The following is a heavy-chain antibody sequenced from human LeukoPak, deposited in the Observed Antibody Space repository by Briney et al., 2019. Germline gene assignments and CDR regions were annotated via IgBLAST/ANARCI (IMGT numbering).Heavy chain of an antibody. D-gene: IGHD2-2*01. CDR3: AKDRALPAAKYYFDY. J-gene: IGHJ4*02. V-gene: IGHV3-23*01. Sequence: WVRQAPGKGLEXVSAISGSGGSTYYADSVKGRFTISRDNSKNTLYLQMNSLRAEDTAVYYCAKDRALPAAKYYFDYWGQGTLVTVSS. CDR2: ISGSGGST.